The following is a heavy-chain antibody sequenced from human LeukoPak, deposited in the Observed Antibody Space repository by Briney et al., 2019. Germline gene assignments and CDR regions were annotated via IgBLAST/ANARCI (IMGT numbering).Heavy chain of an antibody. V-gene: IGHV1-2*06. CDR3: ARRIAAAGHFDY. Sequence: VASVTVSCKASGYTFTGYYLYWVRQAPGQGLEWMGRINPNSGGTNYAQKFQGRVTMTRDTSISTAYMELSSLRSDDTAVFYCARRIAAAGHFDYWGQGTLVTVSS. J-gene: IGHJ4*02. CDR1: GYTFTGYY. CDR2: INPNSGGT. D-gene: IGHD6-13*01.